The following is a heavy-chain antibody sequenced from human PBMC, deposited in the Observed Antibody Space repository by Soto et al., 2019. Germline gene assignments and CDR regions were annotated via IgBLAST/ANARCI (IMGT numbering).Heavy chain of an antibody. V-gene: IGHV4-30-2*01. CDR2: IYHSGST. CDR1: GGSISSGGYS. Sequence: QLQLQESGSGLVKPSQTLSLTCAVSGGSISSGGYSWSWIRQPPGKGLEWIGYIYHSGSTYYNPSRKSRVTISVDRSKNQFSLKLSSVTAADTAVYYCARVLKDYYGSGSYFDYWGQGTLVTVSS. CDR3: ARVLKDYYGSGSYFDY. D-gene: IGHD3-10*01. J-gene: IGHJ4*02.